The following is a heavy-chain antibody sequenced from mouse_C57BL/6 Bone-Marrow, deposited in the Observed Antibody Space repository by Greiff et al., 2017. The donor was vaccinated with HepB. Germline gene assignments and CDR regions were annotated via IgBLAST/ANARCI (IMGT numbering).Heavy chain of an antibody. D-gene: IGHD2-1*01. J-gene: IGHJ2*01. CDR1: GFTFSDYG. V-gene: IGHV5-17*01. Sequence: DVHLVESGGGLVKPGGSLKLSCAASGFTFSDYGMHWVRQAPEKGLEWVAYISSGSSTIYYADTVKGRFTISRDNAKNTLFLQMTSLRSEDTAMYYCAKSFYYGNYVDYFDYWGQGTTLTVSS. CDR2: ISSGSSTI. CDR3: AKSFYYGNYVDYFDY.